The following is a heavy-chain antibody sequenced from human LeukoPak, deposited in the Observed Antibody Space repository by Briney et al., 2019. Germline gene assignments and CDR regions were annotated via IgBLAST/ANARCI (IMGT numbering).Heavy chain of an antibody. J-gene: IGHJ4*02. V-gene: IGHV4-34*01. Sequence: SETLSLTCAVYGGSFSGYYWSWIRQPPGKGLEWIGEINHSGSTNYNPSLKSRVTISVDTSKNQFSLKLSSVTAADTAVYYCARIGFSSGYYYYFDYWGQGTPVTVSS. D-gene: IGHD3-22*01. CDR2: INHSGST. CDR1: GGSFSGYY. CDR3: ARIGFSSGYYYYFDY.